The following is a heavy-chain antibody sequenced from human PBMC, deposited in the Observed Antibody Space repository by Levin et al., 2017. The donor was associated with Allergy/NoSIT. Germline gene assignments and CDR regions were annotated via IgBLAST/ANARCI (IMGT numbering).Heavy chain of an antibody. Sequence: SQTLSLTCTVSGVSISSYYWTWIRQPPGKGLEWIGYIYASGSTHYNPSLKSRVTISEDTSKNQFSLRLRSVTAADTAVYYCARGYYGSNWANFGYWGQGALVTVSS. CDR2: IYASGST. CDR1: GVSISSYY. CDR3: ARGYYGSNWANFGY. J-gene: IGHJ4*02. D-gene: IGHD4-23*01. V-gene: IGHV4-59*01.